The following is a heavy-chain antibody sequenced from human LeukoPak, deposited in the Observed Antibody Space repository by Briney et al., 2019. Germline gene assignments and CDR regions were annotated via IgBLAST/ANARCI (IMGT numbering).Heavy chain of an antibody. CDR2: IYYSGST. CDR1: GGSISSGGYY. J-gene: IGHJ6*02. CDR3: ARRSYYDNLSDDGMDV. Sequence: PSQTLSLTCTVSGGSISSGGYYWSWIRQHPGKGLEWIGFIYYSGSTYYNPSLKSRVTISVDTSKNQFSLKLSSVTAADTAVYYCARRSYYDNLSDDGMDVWGQGTTVTVSS. D-gene: IGHD3-22*01. V-gene: IGHV4-31*03.